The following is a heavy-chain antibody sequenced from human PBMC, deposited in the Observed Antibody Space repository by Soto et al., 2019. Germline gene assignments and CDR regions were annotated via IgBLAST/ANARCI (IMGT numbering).Heavy chain of an antibody. V-gene: IGHV4-34*01. D-gene: IGHD5-12*01. J-gene: IGHJ6*02. CDR1: GGSFSGYY. CDR3: ARWGYDSAYYYYGMDV. Sequence: SETLSLTCAVYGGSFSGYYWSWIRQPPGKGLERIGEINHSGSTNYNPSLKSRVTISVDTSKNQFSLKLSSVTAADTAVYYCARWGYDSAYYYYGMDVWGQGTTVTVSS. CDR2: INHSGST.